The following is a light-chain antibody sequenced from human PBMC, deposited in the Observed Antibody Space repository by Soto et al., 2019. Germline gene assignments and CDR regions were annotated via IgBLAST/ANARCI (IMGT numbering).Light chain of an antibody. CDR2: ELI. V-gene: IGLV2-14*01. CDR3: NSYTSKSTGV. CDR1: SSDVGGYNY. J-gene: IGLJ1*01. Sequence: QSALTQPASVSGSPGQSITISCTGTSSDVGGYNYVSWYQQHPGKAPKLIIYELINRPSGVSNCFSGSKSGNTASLTISGLQAEDEADYYCNSYTSKSTGVFGTGTKVTVL.